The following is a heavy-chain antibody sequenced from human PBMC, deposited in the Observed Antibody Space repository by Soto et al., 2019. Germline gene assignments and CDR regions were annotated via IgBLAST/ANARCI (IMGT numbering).Heavy chain of an antibody. J-gene: IGHJ6*02. D-gene: IGHD1-26*01. V-gene: IGHV1-2*04. CDR1: GYTFTGYY. CDR2: INPNSGGT. Sequence: ASVKVSCKASGYTFTGYYMHWVRQAPGQGLEWMGWINPNSGGTNYAQKFQGWVTMTRDTSISTAYMELSRLRSEDTAVYYCANGLLRSSPFLLSGMDVWGQGTTVTVSS. CDR3: ANGLLRSSPFLLSGMDV.